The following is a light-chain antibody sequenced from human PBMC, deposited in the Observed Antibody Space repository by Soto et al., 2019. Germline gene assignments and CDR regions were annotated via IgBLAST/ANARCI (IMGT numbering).Light chain of an antibody. CDR1: SSDVGGYNY. V-gene: IGLV2-14*01. CDR3: SSYTSSSTVV. CDR2: DVS. Sequence: QSVLTQPASVSGSPGQSITISCTGTSSDVGGYNYVSWYQQHPGKATKLMIYDVSNRPSGVSNLFSGSKSGNTASLTISGLQAEDEADYYCSSYTSSSTVVFGGGTKLTVL. J-gene: IGLJ2*01.